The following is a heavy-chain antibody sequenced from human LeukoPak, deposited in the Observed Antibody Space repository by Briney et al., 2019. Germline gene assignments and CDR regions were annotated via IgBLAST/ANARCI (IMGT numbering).Heavy chain of an antibody. D-gene: IGHD1-7*01. CDR3: AKVPRAELTYYFDY. CDR2: ISYDGNTI. Sequence: GGSLRLSCAASEFTFSNYALHWVRQAPGKGLQWVAVISYDGNTIHYADSVKGRFIISRDTSKNTLYLQMNSLRAEDTAVYYCAKVPRAELTYYFDYWGQGTLVTVSS. CDR1: EFTFSNYA. J-gene: IGHJ4*02. V-gene: IGHV3-30-3*01.